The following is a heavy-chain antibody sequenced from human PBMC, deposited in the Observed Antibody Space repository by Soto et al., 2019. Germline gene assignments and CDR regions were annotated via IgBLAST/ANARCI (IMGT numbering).Heavy chain of an antibody. CDR1: GYSISSGYY. D-gene: IGHD4-4*01. CDR2: IYHSGST. Sequence: PXEILSLTCAVSGYSISSGYYWGWIRQPPGKGLEWIGSIYHSGSTYYNPSLKSRVTISVDTSKNQFSLKLSSVTAADTAVYYCERDGVTPPGPFDYCGQRTLVTVSS. J-gene: IGHJ4*02. V-gene: IGHV4-38-2*02. CDR3: ERDGVTPPGPFDY.